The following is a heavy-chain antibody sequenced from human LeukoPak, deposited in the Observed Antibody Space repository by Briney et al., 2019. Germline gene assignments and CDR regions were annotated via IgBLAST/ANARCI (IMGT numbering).Heavy chain of an antibody. CDR2: ISYDGSNK. CDR1: GFTSSSYA. J-gene: IGHJ4*02. Sequence: GGSLRLSCAASGFTSSSYAMHWVRQAPGKGLEWVAVISYDGSNKYYADSVKGRFTISRDNSKNTLYLQMNSLRAEDTAVYYCARGTITIFGVAPDWGQGTLVTVSS. D-gene: IGHD3-3*01. CDR3: ARGTITIFGVAPD. V-gene: IGHV3-30-3*01.